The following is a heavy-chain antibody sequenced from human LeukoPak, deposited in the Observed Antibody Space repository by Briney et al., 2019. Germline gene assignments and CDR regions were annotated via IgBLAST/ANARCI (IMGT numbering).Heavy chain of an antibody. V-gene: IGHV3-33*08. CDR1: GFIFSNSG. CDR2: IWYDGSNK. J-gene: IGHJ4*02. D-gene: IGHD2-15*01. CDR3: ARSSPWVAPDY. Sequence: GGSLRLSCAASGFIFSNSGMHWVRQAPGKGLEWVAIIWYDGSNKYYADSVKGRFTISKDNSKNTLYLQMNSLRAEDTAVYYCARSSPWVAPDYWGQGTLVTVSS.